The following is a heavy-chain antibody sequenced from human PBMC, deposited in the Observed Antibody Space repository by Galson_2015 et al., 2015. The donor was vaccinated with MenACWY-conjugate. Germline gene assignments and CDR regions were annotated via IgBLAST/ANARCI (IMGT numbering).Heavy chain of an antibody. CDR1: GFTFSNYW. CDR3: ARKVKAVAGENYYYYGMDV. J-gene: IGHJ6*02. CDR2: IKQDGSEK. V-gene: IGHV3-7*03. Sequence: SLRLSCAGSGFTFSNYWMSWVRQAPGKGLEWVANIKQDGSEKYYVDSVKGRFTISRDNAKISLYLQMNSLRAEDTAVYYWARKVKAVAGENYYYYGMDVWGQGTTVTVSS. D-gene: IGHD6-19*01.